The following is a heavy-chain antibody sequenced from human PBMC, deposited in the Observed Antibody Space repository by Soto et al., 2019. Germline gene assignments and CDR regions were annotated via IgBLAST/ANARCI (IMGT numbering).Heavy chain of an antibody. V-gene: IGHV4-34*01. CDR2: INHSGST. D-gene: IGHD6-6*01. CDR1: GGSFSGYY. J-gene: IGHJ6*03. CDR3: ARGSLYSSSSRRGYYYYYMDV. Sequence: SETLSLTCAVYGGSFSGYYWSWIRQPPGKGLEWIGEINHSGSTSYNPSLKSRVAISVDTSKNQSSLKLSSVTAADTAVYYCARGSLYSSSSRRGYYYYYMDVWGKGTTVTVSS.